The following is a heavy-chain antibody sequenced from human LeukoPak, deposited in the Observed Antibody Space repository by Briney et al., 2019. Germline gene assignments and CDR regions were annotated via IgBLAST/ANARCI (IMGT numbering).Heavy chain of an antibody. CDR3: ARDLGDYGDYGLFDY. D-gene: IGHD4-17*01. CDR2: ISGSGGST. CDR1: GFTFSSYA. J-gene: IGHJ4*02. V-gene: IGHV3-23*01. Sequence: GGSLRLSCAASGFTFSSYAMSWVRQAPGKGLEWVSAISGSGGSTYYADSVKGRFTISRDNAKNSLYLQMNSLRAEDTAVYYCARDLGDYGDYGLFDYWGQGTLVTVSS.